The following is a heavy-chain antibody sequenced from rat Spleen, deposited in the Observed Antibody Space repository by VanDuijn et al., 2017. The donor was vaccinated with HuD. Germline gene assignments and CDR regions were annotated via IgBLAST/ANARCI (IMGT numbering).Heavy chain of an antibody. V-gene: IGHV5-22*01. CDR1: GFTFSDYY. J-gene: IGHJ2*01. CDR3: ATRDGGYPH. CDR2: ISYEGSST. Sequence: EVQLVESGGGLVQPGRSLKLSCAASGFTFSDYYMAWVRQAPQKGLEWVASISYEGSSTYYGDSVKGRFSISRDNSQSTLYLQMDSLRSEDTATYYCATRDGGYPHWGQGVMVTVSS. D-gene: IGHD1-11*01.